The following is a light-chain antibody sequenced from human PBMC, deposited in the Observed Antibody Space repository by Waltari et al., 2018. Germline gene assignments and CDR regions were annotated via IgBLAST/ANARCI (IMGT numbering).Light chain of an antibody. CDR1: SSNIGSNY. J-gene: IGLJ2*01. CDR3: AAWDDSLTGSVL. Sequence: QSVLTQPPSASGAPGQRVTICCSGSSSNIGSNYVFWCQQLPGTAPKLLIHRKNQRPSGVPDRFSGSKSGTSASLAISGLRPEDEAVYYCAAWDDSLTGSVLFGVGTKLPFL. V-gene: IGLV1-47*01. CDR2: RKN.